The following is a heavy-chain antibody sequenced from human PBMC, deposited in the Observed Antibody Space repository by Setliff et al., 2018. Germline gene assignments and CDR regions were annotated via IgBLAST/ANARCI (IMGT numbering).Heavy chain of an antibody. CDR1: GFTFSSYS. CDR2: ISSSSSTI. J-gene: IGHJ6*03. V-gene: IGHV3-48*01. Sequence: GGSLRLSCAASGFTFSSYSMNWVRQAPGKGLEWVSYISSSSSTIYYADSVKGRFTISRDNAKNSLYLQMNSLRAEDTAVYYCARVEGVPAPYYMDVWGKGTTVTVSS. CDR3: ARVEGVPAPYYMDV. D-gene: IGHD2-2*01.